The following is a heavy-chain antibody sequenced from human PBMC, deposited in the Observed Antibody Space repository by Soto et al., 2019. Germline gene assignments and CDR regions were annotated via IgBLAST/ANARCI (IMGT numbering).Heavy chain of an antibody. CDR2: IRSKAYGGTT. D-gene: IGHD4-17*01. CDR1: GFTFGDYA. V-gene: IGHV3-49*03. J-gene: IGHJ4*02. CDR3: TSEVLDYGDGRVFDY. Sequence: GGSLRLSCTASGFTFGDYAMSWFRQAPGKGLEWVGFIRSKAYGGTTEYAASVKGRFTISRDDSKSIAYLQMNSLKTEDTAVYYCTSEVLDYGDGRVFDYWGQGTLVTVSS.